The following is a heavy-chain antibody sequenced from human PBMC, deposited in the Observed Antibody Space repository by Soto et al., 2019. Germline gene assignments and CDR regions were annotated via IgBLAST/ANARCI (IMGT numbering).Heavy chain of an antibody. D-gene: IGHD1-7*01. CDR1: GFTFSSYG. Sequence: GALRLSCAASGFTFSSYGMHWVRLTPGKGLEWVALVWNDGTNPYYADSVQGRFTISRDNSKNTLYLQMNRLSAEDTAVYYCARDNVASTNYFWLDHRGQGTLVTVSS. CDR3: ARDNVASTNYFWLDH. CDR2: VWNDGTNP. J-gene: IGHJ5*02. V-gene: IGHV3-33*01.